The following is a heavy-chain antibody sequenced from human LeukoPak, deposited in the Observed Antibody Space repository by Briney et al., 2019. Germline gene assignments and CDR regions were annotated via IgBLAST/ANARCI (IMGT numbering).Heavy chain of an antibody. Sequence: SQTLSLTCAVSGGSISSGGYSWSWIRQPPGKGLEWIGYIYHSGSTYYNPSLKSRVTISVDTSKNQFSLKLSSVTAADTAVYYCARDGHSSSWHTDAFDIWGQGTMVTVSS. CDR3: ARDGHSSSWHTDAFDI. CDR2: IYHSGST. V-gene: IGHV4-30-2*01. CDR1: GGSISSGGYS. D-gene: IGHD6-13*01. J-gene: IGHJ3*02.